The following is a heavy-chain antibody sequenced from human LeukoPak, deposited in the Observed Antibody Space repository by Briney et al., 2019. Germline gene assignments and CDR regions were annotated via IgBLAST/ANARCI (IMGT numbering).Heavy chain of an antibody. Sequence: SETLSLTCTVSGGSIFSYYWSWIRQPPGKGLEWMGYVHYSGNTNNNPSLKSRVTISVDTSKNQFSLRVSSVTAADTAVYYCARGQEWPPTTWGQGTLVTVSS. CDR2: VHYSGNT. J-gene: IGHJ4*02. D-gene: IGHD1-1*01. V-gene: IGHV4-59*01. CDR3: ARGQEWPPTT. CDR1: GGSIFSYY.